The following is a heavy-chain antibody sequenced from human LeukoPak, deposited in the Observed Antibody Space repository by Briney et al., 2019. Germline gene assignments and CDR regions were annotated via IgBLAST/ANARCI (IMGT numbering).Heavy chain of an antibody. CDR3: ATGGGWVPSFGVVTHIDV. D-gene: IGHD3-3*01. Sequence: GGSLRLSCAASGFTFSGYWMHWVRQGPEKGLELVSRIDNDGHGILYADSVKGRFTASRDNAKNTLYLQMNSLRFEDTAVYYCATGGGWVPSFGVVTHIDVWGKGTTVTVSS. V-gene: IGHV3-74*03. CDR1: GFTFSGYW. J-gene: IGHJ6*03. CDR2: IDNDGHGI.